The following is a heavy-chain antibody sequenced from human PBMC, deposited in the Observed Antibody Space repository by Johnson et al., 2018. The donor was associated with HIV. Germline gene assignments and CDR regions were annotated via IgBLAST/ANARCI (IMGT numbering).Heavy chain of an antibody. D-gene: IGHD6-6*01. CDR1: GFSFSSYD. J-gene: IGHJ3*02. CDR3: AREPRIAAFRDAFDI. V-gene: IGHV3-30*03. CDR2: ISYDGSNK. Sequence: QVQLVESGGGVVQPGRSLRLSCAASGFSFSSYDMHWVRQAPGKGLEWVAVISYDGSNKYYADSVKGRFTISRDNSKNTLYLQMNSLRAEDTAVYYCAREPRIAAFRDAFDIWGQGTMVTVSS.